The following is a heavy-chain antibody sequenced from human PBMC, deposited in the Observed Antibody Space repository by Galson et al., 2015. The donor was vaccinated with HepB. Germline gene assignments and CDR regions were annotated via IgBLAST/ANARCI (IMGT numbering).Heavy chain of an antibody. D-gene: IGHD3-16*01. V-gene: IGHV3-9*01. CDR1: GFTFDDYA. J-gene: IGHJ4*02. CDR2: ISWNSGSI. CDR3: ARLRLGEFHYYFDY. Sequence: SLRLSCAASGFTFDDYAMHWVRQAPGKGLEWVSGISWNSGSIGYADSVKGRFTISRDNAKNSLYLQMNSLRAEDTALYYCARLRLGEFHYYFDYWGQGTLVTVSS.